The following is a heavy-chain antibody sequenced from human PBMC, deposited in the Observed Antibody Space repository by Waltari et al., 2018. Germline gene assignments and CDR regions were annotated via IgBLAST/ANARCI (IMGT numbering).Heavy chain of an antibody. D-gene: IGHD3-22*01. CDR2: ISGGGGST. Sequence: EVQLLESGGGLVQPGGSLRLSCAASGFTFSSYAMSWVRQAPGKGLGWVSGISGGGGSTYSADSVTGRFTISRDNSKNTRYLQMNSLRAEDTAVYYCARDLDYYDRSGYHGWGQGTLVTVSS. J-gene: IGHJ4*02. CDR1: GFTFSSYA. V-gene: IGHV3-23*01. CDR3: ARDLDYYDRSGYHG.